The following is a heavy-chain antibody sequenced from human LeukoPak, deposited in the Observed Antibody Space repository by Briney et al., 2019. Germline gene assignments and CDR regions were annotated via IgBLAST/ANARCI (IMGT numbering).Heavy chain of an antibody. Sequence: GGSLRLSCAASGFTFSAYSMNWVRQARGKGLEWVSSISSGSRYVYYADSVKGRFTISRDNAKDSLYLQMNSLRAEDTAVYYCAKCSGGNCYHSDDHWGQGTLVTVSP. CDR3: AKCSGGNCYHSDDH. CDR2: ISSGSRYV. V-gene: IGHV3-21*01. CDR1: GFTFSAYS. J-gene: IGHJ5*02. D-gene: IGHD2-15*01.